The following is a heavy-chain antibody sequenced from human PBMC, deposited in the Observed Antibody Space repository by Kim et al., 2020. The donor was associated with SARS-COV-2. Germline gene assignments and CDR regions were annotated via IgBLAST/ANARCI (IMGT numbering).Heavy chain of an antibody. Sequence: GGSLRLSCAASGFTFSTYAMHWLRQAPGKGLEWVAVISYDGNNKYYTDSVKGRFTISRDNSKNTLYLQMNSLRLEDTAVYYCARLVGATTFDYWGQGTLVTVSS. CDR2: ISYDGNNK. D-gene: IGHD1-26*01. J-gene: IGHJ4*02. CDR1: GFTFSTYA. CDR3: ARLVGATTFDY. V-gene: IGHV3-30*04.